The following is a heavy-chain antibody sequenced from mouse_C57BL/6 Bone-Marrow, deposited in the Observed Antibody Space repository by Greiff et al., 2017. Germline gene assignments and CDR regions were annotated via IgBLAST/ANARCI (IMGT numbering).Heavy chain of an antibody. CDR2: IHPSDSDT. D-gene: IGHD1-1*01. V-gene: IGHV1-74*01. Sequence: QVQLQQPGAELVKPGASVKVSCKASGYTFTSYWMHWVKQRPGQGLEWIGRIHPSDSDTNYNQKFKGKATLTVDKSSSTAYMQLSSLTSEDSAVYYCEIHRIYYGSSFAMDYWGQGTSVTVSS. CDR3: EIHRIYYGSSFAMDY. CDR1: GYTFTSYW. J-gene: IGHJ4*01.